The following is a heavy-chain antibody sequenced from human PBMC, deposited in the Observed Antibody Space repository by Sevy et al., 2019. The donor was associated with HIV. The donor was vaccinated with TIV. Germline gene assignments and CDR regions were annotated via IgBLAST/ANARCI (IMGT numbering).Heavy chain of an antibody. CDR1: GLTVGSLS. D-gene: IGHD3-16*01. J-gene: IGHJ3*02. V-gene: IGHV3-23*01. Sequence: GGSLRLSCVASGLTVGSLSINWVRQAPGKGLEWVSAISRSGGSTYYADSVKGRFTISRDNSKNTLYLQMNSLRAEDTAVYYCANTSAKGDDAFNIWGQGTMVTVSS. CDR2: ISRSGGST. CDR3: ANTSAKGDDAFNI.